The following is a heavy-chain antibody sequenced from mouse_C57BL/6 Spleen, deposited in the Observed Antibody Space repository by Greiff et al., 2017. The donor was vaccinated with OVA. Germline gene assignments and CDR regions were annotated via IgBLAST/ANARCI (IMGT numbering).Heavy chain of an antibody. CDR1: GYTFTSYG. J-gene: IGHJ3*01. D-gene: IGHD4-1*01. CDR2: IYPRSGNT. V-gene: IGHV1-81*01. Sequence: VQRVESGAELARPGASVKLSCKASGYTFTSYGISWVKQRTGQGLEWIGEIYPRSGNTYYNEKFKGKATLTADKSSSTAYMELRSLTSEDSAVYFCVTGVGFAYWGQGTLVTVSA. CDR3: VTGVGFAY.